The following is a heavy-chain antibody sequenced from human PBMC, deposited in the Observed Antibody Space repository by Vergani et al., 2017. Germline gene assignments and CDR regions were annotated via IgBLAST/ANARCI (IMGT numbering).Heavy chain of an antibody. Sequence: QVQLQESGPGLVKPSQTLSLTCTVSGGSISSGSYYWSWIRQPAGKGLEWIGRIYTSGSTNYNPSLRTRVRLSADLSQSQFSLKMTSLTAADTAVYFWARDQWNDDGPRGWFAPWGQGILVTVSS. CDR3: ARDQWNDDGPRGWFAP. CDR1: GGSISSGSYY. D-gene: IGHD5-24*01. J-gene: IGHJ5*02. CDR2: IYTSGST. V-gene: IGHV4-61*02.